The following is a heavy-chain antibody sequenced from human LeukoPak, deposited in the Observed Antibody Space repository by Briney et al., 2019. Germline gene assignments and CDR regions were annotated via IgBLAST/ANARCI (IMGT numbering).Heavy chain of an antibody. D-gene: IGHD6-13*01. Sequence: ASVKISCKASGYTFTGYYMHWVRQAPGQGLEWMGWINPNSGGTNYAQKFQGWVTMTRDTSISTAYMELSRLRSDDTAVYYCARDAYSSSWYRSNWFDPWGQGTLVTVSS. J-gene: IGHJ5*02. CDR3: ARDAYSSSWYRSNWFDP. V-gene: IGHV1-2*04. CDR2: INPNSGGT. CDR1: GYTFTGYY.